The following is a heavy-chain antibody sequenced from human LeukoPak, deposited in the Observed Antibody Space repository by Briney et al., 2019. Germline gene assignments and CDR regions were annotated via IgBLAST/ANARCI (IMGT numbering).Heavy chain of an antibody. CDR3: ARSPDIVLMVYAWSPETRSNWFDP. Sequence: PGGSLRLSCAASGFTFSSYSMNWVRQAPGKGLEWVSSISSSSSYIYYADSVKGRFTISRDNAKNSLYLQMNSLRADDTAVYYCARSPDIVLMVYAWSPETRSNWFDPWGQGTLVTVSS. CDR1: GFTFSSYS. D-gene: IGHD2-8*01. J-gene: IGHJ5*02. V-gene: IGHV3-21*01. CDR2: ISSSSSYI.